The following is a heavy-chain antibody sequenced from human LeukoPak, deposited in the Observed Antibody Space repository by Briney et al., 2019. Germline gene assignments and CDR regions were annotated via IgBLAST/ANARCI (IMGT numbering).Heavy chain of an antibody. J-gene: IGHJ4*02. V-gene: IGHV4-39*01. CDR3: ARHRGNSYGPIDY. CDR1: SVSPTSIAYY. CDR2: MYYSGPT. D-gene: IGHD5-18*01. Sequence: PSETLSLTSTVSSVSPTSIAYYWGSIRHPPEKWLERIGSMYYSGPTYYNPSLKSRVTISIDTSKSQFSLKLSSVSAADTAVYYCARHRGNSYGPIDYWGQGTLVIVSS.